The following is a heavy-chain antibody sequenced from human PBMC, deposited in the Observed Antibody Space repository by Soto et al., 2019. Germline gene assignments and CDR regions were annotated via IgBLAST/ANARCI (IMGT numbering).Heavy chain of an antibody. CDR2: IYTGGDT. CDR1: EFTISNNY. J-gene: IGHJ6*02. Sequence: EVQLVESGGGFVQPGGSLRLSCAASEFTISNNYMSWVRQAPGKGLEWVSVIYTGGDTYYADSVKGRFTISRHNSKNTLYLQMDSLRVEDTAVYYCARLRDYYYGMDVWGQGTTVTVSS. CDR3: ARLRDYYYGMDV. V-gene: IGHV3-53*04.